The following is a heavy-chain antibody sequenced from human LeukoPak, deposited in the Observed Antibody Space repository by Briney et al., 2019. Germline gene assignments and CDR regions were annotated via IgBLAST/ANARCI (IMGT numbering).Heavy chain of an antibody. J-gene: IGHJ4*02. D-gene: IGHD2-15*01. V-gene: IGHV4-34*01. Sequence: SETLSLTCAVYGGSFSGYYWSWIRQPPGKGLEWIGEINHSGSTNYNPSLKGRVTISVDTSKNQFSLKLSSVTAADTAVYYCASSCSGGSCSTPTRLDYWGQGTLVTVSS. CDR2: INHSGST. CDR3: ASSCSGGSCSTPTRLDY. CDR1: GGSFSGYY.